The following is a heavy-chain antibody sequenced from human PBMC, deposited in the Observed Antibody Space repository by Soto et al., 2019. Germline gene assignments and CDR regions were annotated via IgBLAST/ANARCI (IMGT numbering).Heavy chain of an antibody. J-gene: IGHJ4*02. CDR3: AKDRRAGGNSAFYFDF. Sequence: GGSLRLSCAASGFKFSNYAMSWIRQAPGKGLEWVSLISATGGGTYYADSVKGRFTISRDNSHNTLYLQVHSLTAEDTAVYYCAKDRRAGGNSAFYFDFWGQGAQVTDSS. CDR1: GFKFSNYA. D-gene: IGHD3-16*01. V-gene: IGHV3-23*01. CDR2: ISATGGGT.